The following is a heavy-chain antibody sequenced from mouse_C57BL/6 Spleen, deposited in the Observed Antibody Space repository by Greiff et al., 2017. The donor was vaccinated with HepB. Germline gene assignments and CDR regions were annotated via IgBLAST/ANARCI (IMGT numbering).Heavy chain of an antibody. V-gene: IGHV5-17*01. CDR2: ISSGSSTI. Sequence: DVHLVESGGGLVKPGGSLKLSCAASGFTFSDYGMHWVRQAPEKGLEWVAYISSGSSTIYYADTVKGRFTIARDNAKNTQFLQMTSLRSEDTAMYYCARLGDGLSWFAYWGQGTLVTVSA. J-gene: IGHJ3*01. CDR3: ARLGDGLSWFAY. D-gene: IGHD2-3*01. CDR1: GFTFSDYG.